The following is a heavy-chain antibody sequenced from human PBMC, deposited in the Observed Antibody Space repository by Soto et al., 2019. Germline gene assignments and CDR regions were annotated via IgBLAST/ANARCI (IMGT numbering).Heavy chain of an antibody. Sequence: QVQLVQSGAEEKKPGASMKVSCKASGYTFTSYAMHWVRQAPGQRLEWMGWINAGNGNTKYSQKFQGRVTMTRDTSASTAYMDLSSLRSEDTAVYYCARSIVVVTALDYWGQGTLVTVSS. CDR3: ARSIVVVTALDY. V-gene: IGHV1-3*05. D-gene: IGHD2-21*02. CDR1: GYTFTSYA. CDR2: INAGNGNT. J-gene: IGHJ4*02.